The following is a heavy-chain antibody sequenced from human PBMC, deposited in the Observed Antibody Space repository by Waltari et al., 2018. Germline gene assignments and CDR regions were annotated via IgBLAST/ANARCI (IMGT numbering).Heavy chain of an antibody. CDR1: GYYISRGYS. D-gene: IGHD6-13*01. CDR3: VRIAAAGTAFGAFDI. J-gene: IGHJ3*02. V-gene: IGHV4-38-2*01. CDR2: IYHSGST. Sequence: QVPLQESGPGLVKPSEPLSITCAVSGYYISRGYSWGWIRQAPGKGLEWIGSIYHSGSTYYNPSLKSRVTISVDTSKNQFSLKLSSVTAADTAVYYCVRIAAAGTAFGAFDIWGQGTMVTVSS.